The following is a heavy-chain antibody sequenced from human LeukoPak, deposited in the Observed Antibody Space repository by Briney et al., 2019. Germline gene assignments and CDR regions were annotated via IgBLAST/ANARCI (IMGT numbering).Heavy chain of an antibody. CDR2: IYYSGST. V-gene: IGHV4-39*01. Sequence: PSETLSLTCTVSGGSISSSFYYWGWIRQPPGQGLEWIGSIYYSGSTYYNPSLKSRVTISVDTSKNQFSLKLSSVTAADTAVYYCARGAVLLWFGEGMDVWGQGTTVTVSS. CDR3: ARGAVLLWFGEGMDV. CDR1: GGSISSSFYY. D-gene: IGHD3-10*01. J-gene: IGHJ6*02.